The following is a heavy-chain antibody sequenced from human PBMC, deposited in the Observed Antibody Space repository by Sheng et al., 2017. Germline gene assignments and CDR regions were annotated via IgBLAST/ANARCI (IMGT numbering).Heavy chain of an antibody. V-gene: IGHV3-48*01. CDR1: GFTFSSYS. CDR3: ARSDFDY. Sequence: VQLVESGGGLVQPGGSLRLSCAASGFTFSSYSMNWVRQAPGKGLEWVSYIVVVVVPYIRRLCEKGRFTISRDNAKNSPYLQIEQPESRGDTAVYYCARSDFDYWGRGNPGHR. CDR2: IVVVVVP. J-gene: IGHJ4*02.